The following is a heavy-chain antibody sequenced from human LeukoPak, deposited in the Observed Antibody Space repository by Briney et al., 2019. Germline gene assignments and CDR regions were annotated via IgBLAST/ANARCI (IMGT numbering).Heavy chain of an antibody. CDR1: GFTFSSYS. D-gene: IGHD3-22*01. CDR2: ISSSSSYI. J-gene: IGHJ4*02. Sequence: PGGSLRLSCAASGFTFSSYSMNWVRQAPGKGLEWVSSISSSSSYIYYADSVKGRFTISRDNAKNSLYLQMNSLRAEDTAVYYCARSSRWYDSSGYFDYWGQGTLVTVSS. V-gene: IGHV3-21*01. CDR3: ARSSRWYDSSGYFDY.